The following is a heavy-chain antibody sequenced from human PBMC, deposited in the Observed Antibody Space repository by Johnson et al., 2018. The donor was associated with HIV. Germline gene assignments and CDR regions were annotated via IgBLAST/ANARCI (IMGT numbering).Heavy chain of an antibody. CDR1: GFTFDDYG. Sequence: VQLVESGGGVVRPGGSLRLSCAASGFTFDDYGMSWVRQAPGKGLEWVSGINWNGGSTYYADSVKGRFTISRDNSKNTLYLQMNSLRAEDTAVYYCARLRAEAQFDAFDIWGQGTMVTVSS. D-gene: IGHD5-24*01. V-gene: IGHV3-20*04. CDR3: ARLRAEAQFDAFDI. CDR2: INWNGGST. J-gene: IGHJ3*02.